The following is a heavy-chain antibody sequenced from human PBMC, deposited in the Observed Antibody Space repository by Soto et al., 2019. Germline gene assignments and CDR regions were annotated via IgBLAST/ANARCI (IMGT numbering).Heavy chain of an antibody. CDR2: IYYSGST. CDR1: GGSISSGGYY. CDR3: AREWRDYSFDY. J-gene: IGHJ4*02. V-gene: IGHV4-31*03. Sequence: QVQLQESGPGLVKPSQILSLTCTVSGGSISSGGYYWSWIRQHPGKGLEWIGYIYYSGSTYYNPSLKSRVTISVDTSKNQSSLKLSSVTAADTAVYYCAREWRDYSFDYWGQGTLVTVSS.